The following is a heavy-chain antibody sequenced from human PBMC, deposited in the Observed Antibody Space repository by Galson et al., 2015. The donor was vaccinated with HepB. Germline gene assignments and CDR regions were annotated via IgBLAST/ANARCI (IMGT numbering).Heavy chain of an antibody. CDR2: ISYDGSNK. CDR3: AKGGHYDSSGYSGY. J-gene: IGHJ4*02. D-gene: IGHD3-22*01. Sequence: SLRLSCAASGFTFSSYGMHWVRQAPGKGLEWVAVISYDGSNKYYADSVKGRFTISRDNSKNTLYLQMNSLRAEDTAVYYCAKGGHYDSSGYSGYWGQGTLVTVSS. CDR1: GFTFSSYG. V-gene: IGHV3-30*18.